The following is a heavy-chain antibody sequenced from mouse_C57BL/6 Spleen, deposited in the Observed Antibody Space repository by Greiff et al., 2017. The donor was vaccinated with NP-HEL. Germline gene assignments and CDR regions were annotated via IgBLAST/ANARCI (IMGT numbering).Heavy chain of an antibody. CDR3: ARVYYYGSIYAMDY. J-gene: IGHJ4*01. CDR1: GYSITSGYY. CDR2: ISYDGSN. Sequence: EVQLQQSGPGLVKPSQSLSLTCSVTGYSITSGYYWNWIRQFPGNKLEWMGYISYDGSNNYNPSLKNRISITRDTSKNQFFLKLNSVTTEDTATYYCARVYYYGSIYAMDYWGQGTSVTVSS. V-gene: IGHV3-6*01. D-gene: IGHD1-1*01.